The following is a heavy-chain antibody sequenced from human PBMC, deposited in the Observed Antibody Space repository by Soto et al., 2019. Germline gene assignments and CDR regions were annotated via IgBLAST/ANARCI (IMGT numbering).Heavy chain of an antibody. J-gene: IGHJ4*02. CDR2: ISSSSNSV. CDR3: ARRSRPIEY. Sequence: PRQSSDGTGFTSRENRWNWVRQPPAQGLVGISYISSSSNSVDYAVSVKDRFIISRDNAKNSLYLQMDFLRHEDTAVYYCARRSRPIEYWGRGTPVTVAS. V-gene: IGHV3-48*02. D-gene: IGHD6-25*01. CDR1: GFTSRENR.